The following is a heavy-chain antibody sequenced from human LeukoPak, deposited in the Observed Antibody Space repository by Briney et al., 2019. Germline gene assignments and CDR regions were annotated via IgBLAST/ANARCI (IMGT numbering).Heavy chain of an antibody. D-gene: IGHD3-16*01. CDR2: ISDSGDRT. V-gene: IGHV3-23*01. Sequence: GGSLRLSCAASGITLRGYAMSWVRQAPGEGLEWVSSISDSGDRTYYADSVKGRFTISRDKSMNTVFLQMNSLRAADTAVYYCAKDLGIGAWGQGTLVTVSS. CDR3: AKDLGIGA. CDR1: GITLRGYA. J-gene: IGHJ5*02.